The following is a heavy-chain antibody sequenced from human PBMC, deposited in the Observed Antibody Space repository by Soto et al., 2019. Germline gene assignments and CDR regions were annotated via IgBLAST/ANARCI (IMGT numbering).Heavy chain of an antibody. J-gene: IGHJ4*02. Sequence: SETLSLTCTVSGGSISSGDYYWSWIRQPPGKGLEWIGYIYYSGSTYYNPSLKSRVTISVDTSKNQFSLKLNSMAAADTAVYYCARHNYGSGSTYFDYWGQGTLVTVSS. CDR3: ARHNYGSGSTYFDY. CDR1: GGSISSGDYY. V-gene: IGHV4-30-4*01. CDR2: IYYSGST. D-gene: IGHD3-10*01.